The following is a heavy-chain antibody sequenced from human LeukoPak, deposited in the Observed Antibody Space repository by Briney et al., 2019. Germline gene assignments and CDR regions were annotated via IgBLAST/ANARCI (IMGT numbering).Heavy chain of an antibody. CDR2: INHSGGT. Sequence: PSETLSLTCTVSGGSISSSSYYWGWIRRPPGKGLEWIGEINHSGGTNYNPSLKSRVTISVDTSKNQFSLKLSSVTAADTAVYYCARKSKRITIFGVVINLGNWFDPWGQGTLVTVSS. CDR3: ARKSKRITIFGVVINLGNWFDP. CDR1: GGSISSSSYY. J-gene: IGHJ5*02. V-gene: IGHV4-39*07. D-gene: IGHD3-3*01.